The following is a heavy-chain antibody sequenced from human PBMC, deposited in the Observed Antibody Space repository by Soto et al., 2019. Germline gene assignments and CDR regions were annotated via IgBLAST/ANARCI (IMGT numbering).Heavy chain of an antibody. Sequence: ASVKVSCKASGGTFTSYGISWVRQAPGQGLEWMGWISAYNGNTNYAQKLQGRVTMTTDTSTSTAYMELRSLRSDDTAVYYCARESESYRGYYYYMDVWGLGTTVTVSS. CDR3: ARESESYRGYYYYMDV. J-gene: IGHJ6*03. CDR1: GGTFTSYG. V-gene: IGHV1-18*01. CDR2: ISAYNGNT. D-gene: IGHD3-10*01.